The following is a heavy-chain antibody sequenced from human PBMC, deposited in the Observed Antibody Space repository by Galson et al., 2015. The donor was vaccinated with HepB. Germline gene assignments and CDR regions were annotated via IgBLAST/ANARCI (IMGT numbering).Heavy chain of an antibody. V-gene: IGHV3-30*18. CDR1: GFTFSSYG. J-gene: IGHJ6*03. Sequence: SLRLSCAASGFTFSSYGMHWVRQAPGKGLEWVAVISYDGSNKYYADSVKGRFTISRDNSKNTLYLQMNSLRAEDTAVYYCAKGQSNYYYYMDVWGKGTTVTVSS. CDR2: ISYDGSNK. CDR3: AKGQSNYYYYMDV.